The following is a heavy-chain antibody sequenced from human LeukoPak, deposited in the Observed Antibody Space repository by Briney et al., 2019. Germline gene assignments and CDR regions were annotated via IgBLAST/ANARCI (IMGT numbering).Heavy chain of an antibody. V-gene: IGHV3-11*01. CDR1: GFTFSDYD. CDR3: ARDQGYGDYVEGYYGMDV. Sequence: GGSLRLSCAASGFTFSDYDMSWIRQAPGKGLEWVSDISSSGSTIYHADSVKCRFTTSRDNAKNSPYLQTNSLRAEDTAVYYCARDQGYGDYVEGYYGMDVWGQGTTVTVSS. CDR2: ISSSGSTI. J-gene: IGHJ6*02. D-gene: IGHD4-17*01.